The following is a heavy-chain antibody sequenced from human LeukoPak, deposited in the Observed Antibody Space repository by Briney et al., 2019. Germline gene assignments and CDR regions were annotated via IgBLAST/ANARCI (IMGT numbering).Heavy chain of an antibody. V-gene: IGHV3-21*01. J-gene: IGHJ5*02. CDR3: ARDRGRKFDP. D-gene: IGHD3-10*01. CDR2: ISSSSSYI. Sequence: GGSLRLSCAASGFTFSSYSTNWVRQAPGKGLEWVSSISSSSSYIYYADSVKGRFTISRDNAKNSLYLQMNSLRAEDTAVYYCARDRGRKFDPWGQGTLVTVSS. CDR1: GFTFSSYS.